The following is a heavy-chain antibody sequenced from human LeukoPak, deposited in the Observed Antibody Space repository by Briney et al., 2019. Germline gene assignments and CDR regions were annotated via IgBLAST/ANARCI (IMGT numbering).Heavy chain of an antibody. CDR3: ARADSSGYYHPIN. V-gene: IGHV3-48*01. Sequence: PGGSLRLSCAASGFTFSSYSMNWVRQAPGKGLEWVSYISSSSSTIYYADSVKGRFTISRDNAKNSLYLQMNSLIAEDTAVYYCARADSSGYYHPINWGQGTLVTVSS. CDR2: ISSSSSTI. CDR1: GFTFSSYS. D-gene: IGHD3-22*01. J-gene: IGHJ4*02.